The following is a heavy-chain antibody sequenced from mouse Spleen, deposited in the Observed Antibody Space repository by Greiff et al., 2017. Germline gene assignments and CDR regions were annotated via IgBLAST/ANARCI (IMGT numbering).Heavy chain of an antibody. CDR1: GYTFTSYW. Sequence: QVQLQQPGAELVRPGSSVKLSCKASGYTFTSYWMHWVKQRPIQGLEWIGNIDPSDSETHYNQKFKDKATLTVDKSSSTAYMQLSSLTSEDSAVYYCARALYDYDVDYAMDYWGQGTSVTVSS. D-gene: IGHD2-4*01. V-gene: IGHV1-52*01. J-gene: IGHJ4*01. CDR3: ARALYDYDVDYAMDY. CDR2: IDPSDSET.